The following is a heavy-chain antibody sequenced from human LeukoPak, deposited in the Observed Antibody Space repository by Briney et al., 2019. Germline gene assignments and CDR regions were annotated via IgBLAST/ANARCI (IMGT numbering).Heavy chain of an antibody. Sequence: PSETLSLTCAVSGYSISSGYYWGWIRQPPGKGVDWIGSIYHSGNTYYNPSLKSRVTISVDTSKNKFSLKLSSVTAADTAVYYCARHYDYYYYMDVWGKGTTVTVSS. V-gene: IGHV4-38-2*01. CDR2: IYHSGNT. J-gene: IGHJ6*03. D-gene: IGHD3-16*01. CDR1: GYSISSGYY. CDR3: ARHYDYYYYMDV.